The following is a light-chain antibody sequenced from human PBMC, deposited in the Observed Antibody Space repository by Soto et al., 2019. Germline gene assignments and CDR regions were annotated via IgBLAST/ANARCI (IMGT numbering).Light chain of an antibody. J-gene: IGLJ2*01. CDR2: EVT. V-gene: IGLV2-8*01. CDR3: TSYAGSNIPVV. CDR1: SSDVGGYNF. Sequence: QSALTQPPSASGSPGQSVSISCTGTSSDVGGYNFVSWYQQHPGKAPKLMIYEVTKRPSGFPDRFSGSKSGNTASLTVSGLQAEDEADYYCTSYAGSNIPVVFGGGTQLTVL.